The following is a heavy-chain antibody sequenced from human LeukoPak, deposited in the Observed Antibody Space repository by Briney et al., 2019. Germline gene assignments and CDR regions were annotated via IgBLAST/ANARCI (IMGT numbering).Heavy chain of an antibody. Sequence: GGSLRLSWAASGFTFSSYGMRWVRQAPGKGLEWVAVISYGGSNKYYADSVKGRFTISRDNSKNTLYLQMNSLRAEDTAVYYCAKSNIVVVVAATQEYFQHWGQGTLVTVSS. CDR1: GFTFSSYG. V-gene: IGHV3-30*18. D-gene: IGHD2-15*01. CDR3: AKSNIVVVVAATQEYFQH. CDR2: ISYGGSNK. J-gene: IGHJ1*01.